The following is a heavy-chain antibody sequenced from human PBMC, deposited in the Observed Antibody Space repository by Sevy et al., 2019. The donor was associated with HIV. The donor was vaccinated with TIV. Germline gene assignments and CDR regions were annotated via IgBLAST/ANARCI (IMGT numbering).Heavy chain of an antibody. V-gene: IGHV4-61*01. D-gene: IGHD3-22*01. CDR1: GVSVSSDTYY. Sequence: SETLSLTCTVSGVSVSSDTYYWSWIRQPPGKELEWIGYVYHTGSTNYSPSFKSRVTISIDTSKNQFSLRVFSVGAAETAVYYCAREPHFFDKSGYYRDFWGQGILVTVSS. CDR3: AREPHFFDKSGYYRDF. J-gene: IGHJ4*02. CDR2: VYHTGST.